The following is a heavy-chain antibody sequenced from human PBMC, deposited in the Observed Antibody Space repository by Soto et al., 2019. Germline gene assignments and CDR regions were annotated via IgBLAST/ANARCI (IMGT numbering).Heavy chain of an antibody. CDR2: INTGNGNT. V-gene: IGHV1-3*04. D-gene: IGHD5-12*01. J-gene: IGHJ5*02. CDR1: GITYTTYA. CDR3: ARAISGYVT. Sequence: QVQVVQSGAEVKKPGASVKVSCKASGITYTTYAIHWVRQAPGQGLEWMGWINTGNGNTRYSQMFQGRVTLTTDTSARTAYMELSSLTSEDTAVYYCARAISGYVTWGQGTLITVSS.